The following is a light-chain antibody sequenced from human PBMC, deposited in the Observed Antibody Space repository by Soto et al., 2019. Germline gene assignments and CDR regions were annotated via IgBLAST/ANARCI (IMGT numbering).Light chain of an antibody. CDR3: QQSYSFPRT. Sequence: DIQMTQSPSFLSASVGDSVTLTCRASQSISSYVNWYQQKPGRAPKILIYATSVLQGGVPSRFSGSQSGTEFILTISSLQPEDFATYYCQQSYSFPRTFGGGTKVEFK. V-gene: IGKV1-39*01. CDR2: ATS. CDR1: QSISSY. J-gene: IGKJ4*01.